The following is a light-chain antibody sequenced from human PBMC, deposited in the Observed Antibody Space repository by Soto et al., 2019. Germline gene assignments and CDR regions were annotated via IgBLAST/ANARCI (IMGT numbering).Light chain of an antibody. J-gene: IGLJ1*01. V-gene: IGLV2-23*02. Sequence: QSGLTQPASVSGSPGQSITISCTGTISDVGSHNLVSWYQQHPDKAPKLIIYEVNERPSGVSSRFSGSKSGNTASLTVSGLQPDDEADYHCCSFAGSNPFPYVFGTGTKV. CDR2: EVN. CDR3: CSFAGSNPFPYV. CDR1: ISDVGSHNL.